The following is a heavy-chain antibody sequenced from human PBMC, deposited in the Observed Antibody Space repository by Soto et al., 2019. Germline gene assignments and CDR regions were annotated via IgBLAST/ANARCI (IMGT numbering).Heavy chain of an antibody. V-gene: IGHV3-23*01. Sequence: GGSLRLSCAASGFNFRYDVMSWVRQAPGKGLEWVSAIAGSSEYTYYADSVKGRFTVSRDNSKNTLSLQMSSLRAEDTAVYYCAKGSASASPYYFDYWGQGTQVTVSS. CDR3: AKGSASASPYYFDY. CDR2: IAGSSEYT. CDR1: GFNFRYDV. J-gene: IGHJ4*02.